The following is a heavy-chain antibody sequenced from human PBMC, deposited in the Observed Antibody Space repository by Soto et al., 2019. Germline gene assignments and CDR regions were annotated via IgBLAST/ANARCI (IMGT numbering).Heavy chain of an antibody. CDR2: ISYDGTKK. Sequence: QVQQVESGGGVVHPGQSLRLSCTASRFTFSDYAIHWVRQAPGKGLEWVAAISYDGTKKYYADSVKGRFTISRDSPKTAVFVKMNSLRPDDTAVYYCATTGGYRVETPTSRFSYFDYWGEGTLVTVAS. CDR1: RFTFSDYA. D-gene: IGHD7-27*01. CDR3: ATTGGYRVETPTSRFSYFDY. V-gene: IGHV3-30-3*01. J-gene: IGHJ4*02.